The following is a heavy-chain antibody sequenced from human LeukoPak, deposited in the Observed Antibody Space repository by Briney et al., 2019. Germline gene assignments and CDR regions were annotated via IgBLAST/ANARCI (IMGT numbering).Heavy chain of an antibody. CDR3: ARAPRSGTYGMDV. J-gene: IGHJ6*02. V-gene: IGHV1-69*04. Sequence: GASVKVSCKASGGTFSSYAISWVRQAPGQGLEWMGRIIPILGIANYAQKFQGRVTITADKSTSTAYMELSSLRAEDTAVYYCARAPRSGTYGMDVWGQGTTVTVSS. CDR2: IIPILGIA. CDR1: GGTFSSYA. D-gene: IGHD3-10*01.